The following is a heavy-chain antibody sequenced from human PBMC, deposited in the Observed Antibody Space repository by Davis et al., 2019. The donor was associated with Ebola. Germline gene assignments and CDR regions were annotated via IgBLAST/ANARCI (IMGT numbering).Heavy chain of an antibody. CDR3: ARQKHYSYGYLYFDY. V-gene: IGHV3-66*04. Sequence: GESLKISCAASGFIVSSNYMSWVRQAPGKGLEWVSVIYTGGSTYYADSVKGRFTISRDNSKNTLYLQMNSLRAEDTAVYYCARQKHYSYGYLYFDYWGQGTLVTVSS. J-gene: IGHJ4*02. D-gene: IGHD5-18*01. CDR2: IYTGGST. CDR1: GFIVSSNY.